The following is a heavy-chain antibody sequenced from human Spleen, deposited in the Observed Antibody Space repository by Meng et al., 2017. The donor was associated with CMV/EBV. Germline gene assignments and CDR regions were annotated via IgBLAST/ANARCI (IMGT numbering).Heavy chain of an antibody. CDR3: ARGGVTYFDY. CDR1: VGSISSGDYS. V-gene: IGHV4-30-2*01. CDR2: IYHSGST. J-gene: IGHJ4*02. D-gene: IGHD2-21*02. Sequence: CPAPVGSISSGDYSWTGIRQPPGKGLEFIGYIYHSGSTYYNPSLKSRVTISVDRSKNQFSLKLSSVTAADTAVYYCARGGVTYFDYWGQGTLVTVSS.